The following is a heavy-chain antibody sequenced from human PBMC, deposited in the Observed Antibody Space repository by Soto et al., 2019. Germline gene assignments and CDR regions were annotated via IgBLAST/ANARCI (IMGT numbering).Heavy chain of an antibody. Sequence: GGSLRLSCAASGFTFSSYAMSWVRQAPGKGLEWVSAISGSGGSTYYADSVKGRFTISRDNSKNTLYLQMNSLRAEDTAVYYCARRGGYYYYYMDVWGKGTTVTVSS. V-gene: IGHV3-23*01. CDR3: ARRGGYYYYYMDV. CDR2: ISGSGGST. D-gene: IGHD2-15*01. CDR1: GFTFSSYA. J-gene: IGHJ6*03.